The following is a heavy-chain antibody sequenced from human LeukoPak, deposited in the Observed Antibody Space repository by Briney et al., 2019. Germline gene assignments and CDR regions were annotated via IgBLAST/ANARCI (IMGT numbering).Heavy chain of an antibody. Sequence: PGGSLRLSCAASGFTFSSYGMHWVRQAPGKGLEWVAFIRYDGSNKYYADSVKGRFTISRDNSKNTLHLQMSSLRAEDTAVYYCAKEDTAMPTPFDYWGQGTLVTISS. CDR2: IRYDGSNK. V-gene: IGHV3-30*02. J-gene: IGHJ4*02. CDR3: AKEDTAMPTPFDY. CDR1: GFTFSSYG. D-gene: IGHD5-18*01.